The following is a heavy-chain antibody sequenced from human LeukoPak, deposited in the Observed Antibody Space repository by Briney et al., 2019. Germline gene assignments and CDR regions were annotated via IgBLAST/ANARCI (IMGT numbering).Heavy chain of an antibody. V-gene: IGHV1-46*01. CDR3: ARAPAAQNWFDP. J-gene: IGHJ5*02. Sequence: ASVKVSCKASGYTFTSYHMHWVRQAPGQGLGWMGIINPSGGSTSYAQKFQGRVTMTRDTSTSTVYMELSSLRSEDTAVYYCARAPAAQNWFDPWGQGTLVTVSS. CDR1: GYTFTSYH. CDR2: INPSGGST. D-gene: IGHD2-2*01.